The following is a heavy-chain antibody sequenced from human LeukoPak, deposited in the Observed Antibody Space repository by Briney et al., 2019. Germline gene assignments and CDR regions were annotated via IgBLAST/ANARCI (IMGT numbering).Heavy chain of an antibody. CDR3: ARVSIAARLFDY. J-gene: IGHJ4*02. V-gene: IGHV4-30-2*01. D-gene: IGHD6-6*01. Sequence: SQTLSLTCAVSGGSISSGGYSWSWIRQPPGKGLEWIGYIYHSGSTHYNPSLKSRVTISVDRSKNQFSLKLSSVTAADTAVYYCARVSIAARLFDYWGQGTLVTVSS. CDR1: GGSISSGGYS. CDR2: IYHSGST.